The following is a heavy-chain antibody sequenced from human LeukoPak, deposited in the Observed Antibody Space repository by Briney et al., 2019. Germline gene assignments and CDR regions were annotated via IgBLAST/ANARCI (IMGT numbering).Heavy chain of an antibody. CDR3: ASPKYYYDSSGYHYYYGMDV. V-gene: IGHV3-23*01. CDR1: GFTFSSYA. Sequence: GGSLRLSCAASGFTFSSYAMSWVRQAPGKGLEWVSAISGSGGSTYYADSVKGRFTISRDNSKNTLYLQMNSLRAEDTAVYYCASPKYYYDSSGYHYYYGMDVWGQGTTVTVSS. J-gene: IGHJ6*02. D-gene: IGHD3-22*01. CDR2: ISGSGGST.